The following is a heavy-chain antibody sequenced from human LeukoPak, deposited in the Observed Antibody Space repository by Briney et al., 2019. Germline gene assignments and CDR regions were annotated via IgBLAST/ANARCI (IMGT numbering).Heavy chain of an antibody. D-gene: IGHD4-11*01. CDR2: NNPNSGGT. V-gene: IGHV1-2*02. J-gene: IGHJ6*03. Sequence: ASVKVSCKASGYTFTGYYMHWVRQAPGQGLEWMGWNNPNSGGTNYAQKFQGRVTMTRDTSISTAYMELSRLRSDDTAVYYCARADRLSNYVQFFYYYYYMDVWGKGTTVTVSS. CDR3: ARADRLSNYVQFFYYYYYMDV. CDR1: GYTFTGYY.